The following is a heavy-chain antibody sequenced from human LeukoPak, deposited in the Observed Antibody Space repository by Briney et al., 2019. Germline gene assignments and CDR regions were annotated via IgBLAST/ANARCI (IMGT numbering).Heavy chain of an antibody. CDR3: ATYTSSYFDY. Sequence: GGSLTLSCAASGFTYRSYVMHWVRQAPGKGLEWVAFIRSIGTNTYYADSVKGRFTISRDNSKNTLYLQMNTLRAEDTAVYYCATYTSSYFDYWGQGTLVTVSS. D-gene: IGHD1-14*01. J-gene: IGHJ4*02. CDR1: GFTYRSYV. CDR2: IRSIGTNT. V-gene: IGHV3-30*02.